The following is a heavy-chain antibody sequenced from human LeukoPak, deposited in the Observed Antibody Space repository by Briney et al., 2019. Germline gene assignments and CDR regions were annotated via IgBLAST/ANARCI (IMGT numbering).Heavy chain of an antibody. CDR2: INSDGSST. D-gene: IGHD6-13*01. J-gene: IGHJ3*02. CDR1: GFTFSSYW. Sequence: GGSLRLSCAASGFTFSSYWMHWVRQAPGKGLVWVSRINSDGSSTSYADSVKGRFTISRDNAKNSLYLQMNGLRAEDTAVYYCARGVASAPRSAFDIWGQGTMVIVSS. V-gene: IGHV3-74*01. CDR3: ARGVASAPRSAFDI.